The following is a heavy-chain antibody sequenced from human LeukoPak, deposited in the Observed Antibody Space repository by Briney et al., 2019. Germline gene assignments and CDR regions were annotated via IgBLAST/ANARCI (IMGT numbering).Heavy chain of an antibody. CDR1: GLTFSSYS. J-gene: IGHJ4*02. CDR2: ISSSSSYI. CDR3: AKETQERWLVLGY. D-gene: IGHD6-19*01. Sequence: EGPLTLSCAASGLTFSSYSTNWVRQAPGKGREGVSDISSSSSYIHYADSVKGRFTISRDNAKNSLYLQMNSLRAEDTAVYYCAKETQERWLVLGYWGQGTLVTVSS. V-gene: IGHV3-21*04.